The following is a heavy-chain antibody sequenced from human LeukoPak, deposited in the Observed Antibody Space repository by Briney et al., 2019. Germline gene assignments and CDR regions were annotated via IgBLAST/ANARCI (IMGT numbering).Heavy chain of an antibody. Sequence: SETLSLTCTVSAGSISSISDYWGWIRQPPGKGLEWIGSIFYSGSTYYNPSLKSRVNISVDTSKKQFSLRLTSVTAADTAVYYCARSYGSGSYDEPLNWFDPWGQGT. CDR3: ARSYGSGSYDEPLNWFDP. J-gene: IGHJ5*02. CDR1: AGSISSISDY. V-gene: IGHV4-39*01. CDR2: IFYSGST. D-gene: IGHD3-10*01.